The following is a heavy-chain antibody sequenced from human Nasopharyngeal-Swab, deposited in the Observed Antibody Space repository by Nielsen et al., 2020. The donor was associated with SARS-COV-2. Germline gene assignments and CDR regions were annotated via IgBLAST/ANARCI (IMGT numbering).Heavy chain of an antibody. CDR1: GGSISSGGYY. CDR3: ARGGVVWFGELLRWFDP. J-gene: IGHJ5*02. Sequence: SETLSLTCTVSGGSISSGGYYWSWIRQHPGKGLEWIGYIYYSGSTYYNPSLKSRVTISVDTSKNQFSLKLSSVTAADTAVYYCARGGVVWFGELLRWFDPWGQGTLVTVSS. V-gene: IGHV4-61*08. CDR2: IYYSGST. D-gene: IGHD3-10*01.